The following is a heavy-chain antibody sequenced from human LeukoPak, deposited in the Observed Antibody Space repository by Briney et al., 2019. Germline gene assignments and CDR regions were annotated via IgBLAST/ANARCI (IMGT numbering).Heavy chain of an antibody. CDR2: IFYGGNI. V-gene: IGHV4-30-4*01. Sequence: SETLSLTCSVSGGSISSGDYYWSWIRQPPGKGLEWIGYIFYGGNIYHNASLKSRLTISVDTSKNQLSLKLTSVTAADTAVYYCATSSRYQLPYYFEHWGQGTPVTVSS. J-gene: IGHJ4*02. CDR1: GGSISSGDYY. CDR3: ATSSRYQLPYYFEH. D-gene: IGHD2-2*01.